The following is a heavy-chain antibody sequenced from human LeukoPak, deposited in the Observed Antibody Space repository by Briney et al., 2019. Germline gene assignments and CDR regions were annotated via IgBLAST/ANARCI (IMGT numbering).Heavy chain of an antibody. Sequence: PGGSLRLSCAASGFTFSSYGMHWVRQAPGKGLEWVAVISHDGSNKYYADSVKGRFTISRDNSKNTLYLQMNSLRAEGTAVYYCAKDRGSPLDYWGQGTLVTVSS. J-gene: IGHJ4*02. V-gene: IGHV3-30*18. CDR3: AKDRGSPLDY. CDR2: ISHDGSNK. D-gene: IGHD2-15*01. CDR1: GFTFSSYG.